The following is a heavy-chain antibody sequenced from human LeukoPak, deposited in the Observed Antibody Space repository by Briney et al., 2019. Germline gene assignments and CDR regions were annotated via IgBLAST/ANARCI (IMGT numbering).Heavy chain of an antibody. V-gene: IGHV3-30*18. Sequence: GGSLRLSCAASGFTFSSYGMHWVRQAPGKGLEWVAVISYDGSNKYYADSVKGRFTISRDNSKNTLYLQMNSLRAEDTAVYYCAKTNWGLDYWGQGTLVTVSS. CDR2: ISYDGSNK. J-gene: IGHJ4*02. CDR3: AKTNWGLDY. D-gene: IGHD7-27*01. CDR1: GFTFSSYG.